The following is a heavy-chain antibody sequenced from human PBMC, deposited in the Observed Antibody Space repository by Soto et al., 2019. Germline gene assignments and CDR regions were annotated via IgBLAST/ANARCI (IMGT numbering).Heavy chain of an antibody. CDR3: ARVSAMVRSRDHYYYYCGMDV. D-gene: IGHD3-10*01. CDR1: GFTFSSYG. Sequence: GGSLRLSCAASGFTFSSYGMHWVRQAPGKGLEWVAVIWYDGSNKYYADSVKGRFTISRDNSKNTLYLQMNSLRAEDTAVYYCARVSAMVRSRDHYYYYCGMDVWGQGTTVTVSS. CDR2: IWYDGSNK. J-gene: IGHJ6*02. V-gene: IGHV3-33*01.